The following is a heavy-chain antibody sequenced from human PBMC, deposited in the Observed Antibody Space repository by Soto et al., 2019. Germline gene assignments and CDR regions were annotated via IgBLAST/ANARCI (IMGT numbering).Heavy chain of an antibody. V-gene: IGHV3-66*01. CDR3: ARDKLRGFSNWFDP. J-gene: IGHJ5*02. Sequence: EVQVVESGGGLVQPGGSLRLSCAASGFTVSSNHMTWVRQAPGKGLEWVSVIYSGGTSYYADSVKGRFTISRDNSENTMFLQMNSLRAEDTAVYYCARDKLRGFSNWFDPWGQGTLVTVSS. CDR1: GFTVSSNH. CDR2: IYSGGTS. D-gene: IGHD3-10*01.